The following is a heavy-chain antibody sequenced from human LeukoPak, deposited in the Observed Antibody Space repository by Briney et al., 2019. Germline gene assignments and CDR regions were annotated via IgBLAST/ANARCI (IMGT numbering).Heavy chain of an antibody. CDR2: IFYAGST. J-gene: IGHJ4*02. Sequence: SETLSLTCTVSGSSISGSSHYWGWIRQPPGKGLEWIGSIFYAGSTYYNPSLKSRVTISVDTSKNQFSLKLSSVTAADTAVYYCISHGIDYWGQGTLVTVSS. CDR3: ISHGIDY. V-gene: IGHV4-39*01. CDR1: GSSISGSSHY.